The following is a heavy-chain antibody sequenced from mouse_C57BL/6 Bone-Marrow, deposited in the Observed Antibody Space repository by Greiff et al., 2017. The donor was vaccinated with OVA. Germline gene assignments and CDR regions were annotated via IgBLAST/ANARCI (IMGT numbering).Heavy chain of an antibody. CDR2: IYPRSGNN. CDR3: ARKYYGSSPFAY. D-gene: IGHD1-1*01. J-gene: IGHJ3*01. Sequence: QVQLQQSGAELARPGASVKLSCKASGYTFTSYGISWVKQSTGQGLEWIGEIYPRSGNNYYNEKFKGKATLTADKSSSTAYMELRSLTSEDSAVYFCARKYYGSSPFAYWGQGTLVTVSA. CDR1: GYTFTSYG. V-gene: IGHV1-81*01.